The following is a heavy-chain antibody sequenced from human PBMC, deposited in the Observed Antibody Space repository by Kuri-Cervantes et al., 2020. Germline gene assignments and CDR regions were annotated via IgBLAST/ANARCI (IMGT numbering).Heavy chain of an antibody. J-gene: IGHJ3*01. Sequence: SETLSLTCTVSGGSISTSSSYWGWIRQPPGKGLEWIGSIFYSGSTYYNPSLKSRVTISLDTSKNQFSLNLNSVTAADTAVYYCARDNYGSLDFWGQGTMVTVSS. CDR3: ARDNYGSLDF. CDR1: GGSISTSSSY. V-gene: IGHV4-39*07. CDR2: IFYSGST. D-gene: IGHD3-10*01.